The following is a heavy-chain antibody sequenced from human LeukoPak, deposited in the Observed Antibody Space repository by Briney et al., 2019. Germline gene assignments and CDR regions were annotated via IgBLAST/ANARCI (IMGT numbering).Heavy chain of an antibody. V-gene: IGHV3-11*01. CDR2: ISSSGSTI. Sequence: GGSLRLSCAASGFTFSDYSMNWIRQAPGKGLEWVSYISSSGSTIYYADSVKGRFTISRDNAKNSLYLQMNSLRAEDTAVYYCAKAGDVGRSLGGALRDYYYGMDVWGQGTTVTVSS. J-gene: IGHJ6*02. CDR3: AKAGDVGRSLGGALRDYYYGMDV. D-gene: IGHD3-16*01. CDR1: GFTFSDYS.